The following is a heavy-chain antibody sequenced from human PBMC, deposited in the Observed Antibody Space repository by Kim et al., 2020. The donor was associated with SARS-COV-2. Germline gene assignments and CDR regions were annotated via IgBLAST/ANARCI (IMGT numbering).Heavy chain of an antibody. Sequence: SETLSLTCTVSGGSISSSSYYWGWIRQPPGKGLEWIGSIYYSGSTYYNPSLKSRVTISVDTSKNQFSLKLGSVTAADTAVYYCARLYRSGWWNGHWFDPWGQGTLVTVSS. CDR2: IYYSGST. CDR1: GGSISSSSYY. V-gene: IGHV4-39*01. D-gene: IGHD6-19*01. J-gene: IGHJ5*02. CDR3: ARLYRSGWWNGHWFDP.